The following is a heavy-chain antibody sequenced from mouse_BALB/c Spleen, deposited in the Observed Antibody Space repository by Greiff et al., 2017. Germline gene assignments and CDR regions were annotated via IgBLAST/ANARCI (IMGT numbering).Heavy chain of an antibody. CDR3: AEGTYGNYGGYFDV. CDR1: GYTFTSYV. CDR2: INPYNDGT. Sequence: VQLQQSGPELVKPGASVKMSCKASGYTFTSYVMHWVKQKPGQGLEWIGYINPYNDGTKYNEKFKGKATLTSDKSSSTAYMELSSLTSEDSAVYYCAEGTYGNYGGYFDVWGAGTTVTVSS. D-gene: IGHD2-1*01. V-gene: IGHV1-14*01. J-gene: IGHJ1*01.